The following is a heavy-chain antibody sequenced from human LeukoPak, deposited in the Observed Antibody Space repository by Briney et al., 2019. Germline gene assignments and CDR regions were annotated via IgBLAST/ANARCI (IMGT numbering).Heavy chain of an antibody. Sequence: GGSLRLSCAASGFTFDDYGMSWVRQAPGKGLEWVSGINWNGGSTGYADSVKGRFTISRDNSKNTLYLQMNSLRAEDTAVYYCARDLESGWYYFDYWGQGTLVTVSS. V-gene: IGHV3-20*04. CDR3: ARDLESGWYYFDY. J-gene: IGHJ4*02. D-gene: IGHD6-19*01. CDR1: GFTFDDYG. CDR2: INWNGGST.